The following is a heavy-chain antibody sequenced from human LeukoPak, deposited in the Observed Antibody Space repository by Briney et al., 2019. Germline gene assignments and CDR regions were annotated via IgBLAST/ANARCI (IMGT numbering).Heavy chain of an antibody. Sequence: GGSLRLSCAASGFSFSSYNMNWVRLTPGKGLEWVSSITSSSTYTFYADSVKGRFTISRDNAKNSLDLEMNGLRAEDTAVYFCARVLGCTNGVCHDAFDIWGQGTVVTVSS. J-gene: IGHJ3*02. CDR1: GFSFSSYN. D-gene: IGHD2-8*01. V-gene: IGHV3-21*01. CDR3: ARVLGCTNGVCHDAFDI. CDR2: ITSSSTYT.